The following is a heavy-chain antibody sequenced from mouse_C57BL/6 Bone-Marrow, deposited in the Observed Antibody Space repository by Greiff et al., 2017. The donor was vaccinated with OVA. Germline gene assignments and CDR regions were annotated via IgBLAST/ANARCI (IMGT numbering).Heavy chain of an antibody. CDR3: ARCWDWYFDV. D-gene: IGHD4-1*01. Sequence: VQLQQSGAELVRPGASVKLSCKASGYTFTSYGISWVKQRTGQGLEWIGVIYPRSGNTYYNEKFKGKATLTADKSSSTAYMELRSLTSEDSAVYFCARCWDWYFDVWGTGTTVTVSS. V-gene: IGHV1-81*01. CDR2: IYPRSGNT. J-gene: IGHJ1*03. CDR1: GYTFTSYG.